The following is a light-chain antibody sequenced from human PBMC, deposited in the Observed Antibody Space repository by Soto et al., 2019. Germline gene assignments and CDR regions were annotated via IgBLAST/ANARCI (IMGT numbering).Light chain of an antibody. Sequence: DIQMTQSPSSLSATVGDRVTITCRASQGISSYLAWYQQKPGKAPKLLIYAASTLQSGVPSRFSGSGSGTEFTLTISSLQPDDFATYYCQQYDSNFGGGTKV. J-gene: IGKJ4*01. CDR3: QQYDSN. CDR2: AAS. CDR1: QGISSY. V-gene: IGKV1-9*01.